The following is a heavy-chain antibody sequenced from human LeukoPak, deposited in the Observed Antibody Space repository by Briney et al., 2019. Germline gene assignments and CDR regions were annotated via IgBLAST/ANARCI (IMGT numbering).Heavy chain of an antibody. CDR1: GGSFSGYY. D-gene: IGHD4-17*01. Sequence: SETLSLTCAVYGGSFSGYYLSWIRQPPGKGLEWIGEINHSGSTNYNPSLKSRVTISVDTSKNQFSLKLSSVTAADTAVYYCARGDGDYLDYWGQGTLVAVSS. J-gene: IGHJ4*02. CDR3: ARGDGDYLDY. CDR2: INHSGST. V-gene: IGHV4-34*01.